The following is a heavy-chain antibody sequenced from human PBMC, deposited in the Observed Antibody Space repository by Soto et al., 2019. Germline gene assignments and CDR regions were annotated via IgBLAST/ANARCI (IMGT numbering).Heavy chain of an antibody. CDR1: GFSFSSYG. V-gene: IGHV3-30*03. D-gene: IGHD3-16*02. CDR2: ISYDGSNK. J-gene: IGHJ4*02. CDR3: ATMYYDYVWGSYRVSEY. Sequence: RLSCAASGFSFSSYGMHWLRQAAGKGVELVAVISYDGSNKYYADSVRGRFTISRDNSKNTLYLQMSSLRAEDTAVYYCATMYYDYVWGSYRVSEYWGQGTMVAVSS.